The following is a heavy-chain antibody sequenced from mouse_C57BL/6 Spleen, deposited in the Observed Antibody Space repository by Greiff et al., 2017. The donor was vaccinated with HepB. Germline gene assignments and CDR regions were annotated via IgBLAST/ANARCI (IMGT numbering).Heavy chain of an antibody. V-gene: IGHV1-7*01. CDR3: ARWLLGAMDY. CDR2: INPSSGYT. D-gene: IGHD2-3*01. Sequence: QVQLKQSGAELAKPGASVKLSCKASGYTFTSYWMHWVKQRPGQGMEWIGYINPSSGYTKYNQKFKDKATLPADKSSSTAYMQLSSLTYEDSAVYYCARWLLGAMDYWSQGTSVTVSA. J-gene: IGHJ4*01. CDR1: GYTFTSYW.